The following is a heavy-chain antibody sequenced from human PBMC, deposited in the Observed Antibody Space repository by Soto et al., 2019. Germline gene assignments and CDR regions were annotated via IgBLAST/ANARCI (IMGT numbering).Heavy chain of an antibody. D-gene: IGHD2-8*01. CDR2: ISSDGGLQ. J-gene: IGHJ4*02. Sequence: ESGGGVVQPGGSLRLSCSTSGFTFSSHSMHWFRQAPGRGLEWLAVISSDGGLQFYADSVRGRFTISRDNSKNTLYLQMNSLRDEDTALYYCAREVVTTQWFFDNWGQGILVAVSS. CDR1: GFTFSSHS. V-gene: IGHV3-30-3*01. CDR3: AREVVTTQWFFDN.